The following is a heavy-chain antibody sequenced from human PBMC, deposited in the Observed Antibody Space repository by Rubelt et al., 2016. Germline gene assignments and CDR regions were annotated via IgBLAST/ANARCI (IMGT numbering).Heavy chain of an antibody. D-gene: IGHD3-10*01. CDR1: GFTFRRYW. CDR3: AGYGLGECFDY. CDR2: IRHDGKEK. V-gene: IGHV3-7*01. Sequence: EVQLLESGGGLVQPGGSLRLSCAASGFTFRRYWMGWVRQTPGKGLEWVANIRHDGKEKYYVDSLKGRFTITRDNGKDVMFVQMDSLRAEDTAVEYCAGYGLGECFDYWCQGTLVIVSS. J-gene: IGHJ4*02.